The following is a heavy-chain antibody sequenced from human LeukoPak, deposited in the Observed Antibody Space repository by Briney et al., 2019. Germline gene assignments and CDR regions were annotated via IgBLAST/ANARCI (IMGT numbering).Heavy chain of an antibody. V-gene: IGHV4-34*01. CDR1: GGSFSGYY. Sequence: SETLSLTCAVYGGSFSGYYWSWIRQPPGKGLEWIGEINHSGSTNYNPSLKSRVTISVDTSKNQFSLKLSSVTAADTAVYYCARGLGYCSSTSCYRARYFDYWGQGTPVTVSS. CDR3: ARGLGYCSSTSCYRARYFDY. J-gene: IGHJ4*02. D-gene: IGHD2-2*02. CDR2: INHSGST.